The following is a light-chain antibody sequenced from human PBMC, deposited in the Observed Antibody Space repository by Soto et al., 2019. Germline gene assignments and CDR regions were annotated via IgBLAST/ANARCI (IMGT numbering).Light chain of an antibody. CDR1: SSDVGAYNY. CDR3: CSYAGTYSYV. CDR2: DVN. V-gene: IGLV2-11*01. Sequence: QSALTQPRSVSGSPGQSVTISCTGTSSDVGAYNYVSWYQHHPGKAPKYMIYDVNKRPSGVPDRFSGSKSGNTASLTISGLQAEDEADYYCCSYAGTYSYVFGTGTKVTVL. J-gene: IGLJ1*01.